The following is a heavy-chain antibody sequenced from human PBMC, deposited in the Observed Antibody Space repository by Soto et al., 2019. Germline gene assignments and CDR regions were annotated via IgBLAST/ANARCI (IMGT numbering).Heavy chain of an antibody. D-gene: IGHD2-21*01. CDR1: GFTFDDYA. J-gene: IGHJ6*03. V-gene: IGHV3-9*01. Sequence: EVQLVESGGGLVQPGRSLRLSCAASGFTFDDYAMHWVRQAPGKGLEWVSGISWNSGSIGYADSVKGRFTISRDNAKNSLYLQMNSLRAEDTALYYCAKEARTAHIGYYYYYMDVWGKGTTVTVFS. CDR2: ISWNSGSI. CDR3: AKEARTAHIGYYYYYMDV.